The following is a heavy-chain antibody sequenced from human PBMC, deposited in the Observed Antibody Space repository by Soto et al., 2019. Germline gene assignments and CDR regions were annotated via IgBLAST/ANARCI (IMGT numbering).Heavy chain of an antibody. CDR1: GFTFNDAW. J-gene: IGHJ4*02. Sequence: PGGSLRLSCAAPGFTFNDAWMKWVRQAPGKGLEWVGRIKSRTDDGTTDYSAPVKGRFAISRDDSKNTLYLQMNSLRTEDTGVYYCSSAGGTYFSRFDYWGLGILVTVS. D-gene: IGHD3-10*01. CDR2: IKSRTDDGTT. V-gene: IGHV3-15*07. CDR3: SSAGGTYFSRFDY.